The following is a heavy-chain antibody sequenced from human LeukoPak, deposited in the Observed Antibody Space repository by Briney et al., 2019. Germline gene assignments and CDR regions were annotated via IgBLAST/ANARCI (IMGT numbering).Heavy chain of an antibody. D-gene: IGHD6-13*01. CDR2: NNTNTGNP. Sequence: ASVKVSCTASGYTFTSYAMNWVRQAPGQGLEWMGWNNTNTGNPTYAQGFTGRFVFSLDTSVSTAYLQISSLKAEDTAVYYCARDVQLVHFDYWGQGTLVTVSS. V-gene: IGHV7-4-1*02. CDR1: GYTFTSYA. J-gene: IGHJ4*02. CDR3: ARDVQLVHFDY.